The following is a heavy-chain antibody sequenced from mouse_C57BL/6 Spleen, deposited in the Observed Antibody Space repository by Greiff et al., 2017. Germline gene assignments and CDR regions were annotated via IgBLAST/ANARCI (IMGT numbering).Heavy chain of an antibody. D-gene: IGHD2-2*01. Sequence: VQLQQSGPELVKPGASVKISCKASGYSFTGYYMNWVKQSPEKGLEWIGEINPSTGGTTYNQKFKAKATLTVDKSSSTAYMQLKSLTSEDSAVYYCARGRGVKPNYFDYWGQGTTLTVSS. J-gene: IGHJ2*01. CDR1: GYSFTGYY. CDR3: ARGRGVKPNYFDY. V-gene: IGHV1-42*01. CDR2: INPSTGGT.